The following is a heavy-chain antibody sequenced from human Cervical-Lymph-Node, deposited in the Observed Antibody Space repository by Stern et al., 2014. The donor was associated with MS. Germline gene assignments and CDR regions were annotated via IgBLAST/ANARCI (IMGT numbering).Heavy chain of an antibody. CDR3: AKHACTGAACPFDL. CDR1: GDSISSYTHY. Sequence: QVQLQESGPGLVKPSETLSLTCAVSGDSISSYTHYWAWIRQPPGKGLEWIGSVYYSGATYYNPSLKGPVTISVDPSKNHFPLGLNSVTAADTAVYYCAKHACTGAACPFDLWGQGTLVTVSS. J-gene: IGHJ4*02. V-gene: IGHV4-39*01. CDR2: VYYSGAT. D-gene: IGHD2-8*02.